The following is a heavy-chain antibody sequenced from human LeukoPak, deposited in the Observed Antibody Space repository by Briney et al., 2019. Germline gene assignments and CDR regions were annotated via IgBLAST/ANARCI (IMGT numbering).Heavy chain of an antibody. Sequence: GGSLRLSCAASGFTFDDYAMHWVRQAPGKGLEWVSSISSSSSYIYYADSVKGRFTISRDNAKNSLYLQMNSLRAEDTAVYYCARGNYDFWSGPNWFDPWGQGTLVTVSS. CDR1: GFTFDDYA. CDR3: ARGNYDFWSGPNWFDP. J-gene: IGHJ5*02. D-gene: IGHD3-3*01. CDR2: ISSSSSYI. V-gene: IGHV3-21*01.